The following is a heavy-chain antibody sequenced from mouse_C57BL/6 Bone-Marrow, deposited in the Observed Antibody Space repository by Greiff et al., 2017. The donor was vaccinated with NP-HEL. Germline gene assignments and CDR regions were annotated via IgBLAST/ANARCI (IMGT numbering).Heavy chain of an antibody. CDR3: ARGGWFAY. Sequence: VQLQQPGAELVMPGASVKLSCKASGYTFTSYWMRWVKQRPGQGLEWIGEIDPSDSYTNYNQKFKGKSTLTVDKSSSTAYMQLSSLTSEDSAVYYCARGGWFAYWGQGTLVTVSA. CDR2: IDPSDSYT. V-gene: IGHV1-69*01. J-gene: IGHJ3*01. CDR1: GYTFTSYW.